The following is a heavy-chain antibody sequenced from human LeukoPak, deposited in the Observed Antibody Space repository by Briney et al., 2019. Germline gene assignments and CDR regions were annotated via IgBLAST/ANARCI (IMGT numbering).Heavy chain of an antibody. CDR3: ARDRSPLDSSGFDFDY. CDR1: GYTFTNYY. D-gene: IGHD3-22*01. CDR2: INPSGGST. V-gene: IGHV1-46*01. J-gene: IGHJ4*02. Sequence: ASVKVSCKASGYTFTNYYMHWVRQAPGQGLEWMGIINPSGGSTKYSQKFQGRVTMTRDTSTSTVYVELSNLRSEDTAVYYCARDRSPLDSSGFDFDYWGQGTLVTVSS.